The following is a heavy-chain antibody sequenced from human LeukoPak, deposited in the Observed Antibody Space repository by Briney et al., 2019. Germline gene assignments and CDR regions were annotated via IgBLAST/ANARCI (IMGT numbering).Heavy chain of an antibody. CDR3: TIVYGTGRSSQHLDS. J-gene: IGHJ4*02. Sequence: PGGSLRLSCTSSGFRFSDHYMHWERQAPGKALEWVGRMRNRNNGYTTEYAPSVKGRFTISRDDSNSSFFLEMDTLKPEDTAVYYCTIVYGTGRSSQHLDSWGQGTLVTVSS. CDR2: MRNRNNGYTT. V-gene: IGHV3-72*01. D-gene: IGHD2-8*02. CDR1: GFRFSDHY.